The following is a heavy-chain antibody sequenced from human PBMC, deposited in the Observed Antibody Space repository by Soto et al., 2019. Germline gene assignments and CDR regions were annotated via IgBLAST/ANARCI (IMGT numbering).Heavy chain of an antibody. D-gene: IGHD6-6*01. Sequence: EVQLVESGGGLVKPGGSLRLSCAASGFTFSSYSMNWVRQAPGKGLEWVSSISSSSSYIYYADSVKGRFTISRDNAKYSLYLQMNSLRAEVTAVYYCARDPVTYSSSPPFDYWGQGTLVTVSS. V-gene: IGHV3-21*01. CDR2: ISSSSSYI. J-gene: IGHJ4*02. CDR3: ARDPVTYSSSPPFDY. CDR1: GFTFSSYS.